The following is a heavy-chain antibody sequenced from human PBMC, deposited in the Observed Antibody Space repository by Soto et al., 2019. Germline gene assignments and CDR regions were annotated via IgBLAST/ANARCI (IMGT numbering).Heavy chain of an antibody. CDR3: AKDRPDYDFWSGYLSPFVYYYGMAV. CDR1: GFTFSSYS. J-gene: IGHJ6*02. D-gene: IGHD3-3*01. Sequence: PGGSLRLSCAASGFTFSSYSMNWVRQAPGKGLEWVSYISSSSYTIYYADSLKGRFTISRDNAKNSLYLHMNSLSAEDTAVYYCAKDRPDYDFWSGYLSPFVYYYGMAVWGQGSSVTVSS. V-gene: IGHV3-48*01. CDR2: ISSSSYTI.